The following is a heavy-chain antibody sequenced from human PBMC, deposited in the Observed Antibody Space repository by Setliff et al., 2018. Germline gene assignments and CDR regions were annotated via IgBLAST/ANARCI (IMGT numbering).Heavy chain of an antibody. D-gene: IGHD3-16*02. J-gene: IGHJ5*02. CDR1: GGSISSSSYY. CDR3: ARALPLGFRSALIP. V-gene: IGHV4-39*07. CDR2: IYYSGST. Sequence: KASETLSLTCTVSGGSISSSSYYWGWIRQPPGKGLEWIGSIYYSGSTYYNPSLKSRVTISVDTSKNQFSLKQSSVTAADTAVYYCARALPLGFRSALIPWGQGTLVTVSS.